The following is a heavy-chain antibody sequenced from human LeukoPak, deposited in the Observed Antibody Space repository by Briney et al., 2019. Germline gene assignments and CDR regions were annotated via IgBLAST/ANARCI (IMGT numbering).Heavy chain of an antibody. D-gene: IGHD4-17*01. V-gene: IGHV3-48*03. CDR3: ARVGDYSAFDI. Sequence: GGSLRLSCAASGFTFSSYEMNWVRQAPGKGLEWVSYISSSASTIYYADSVKGRFTISRDTSKNTLYIQMNSLRAEDTAVYYCARVGDYSAFDIWGQGTMVTVSS. CDR2: ISSSASTI. J-gene: IGHJ3*02. CDR1: GFTFSSYE.